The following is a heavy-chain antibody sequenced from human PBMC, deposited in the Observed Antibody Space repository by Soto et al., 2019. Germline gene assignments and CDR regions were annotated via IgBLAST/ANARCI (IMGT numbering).Heavy chain of an antibody. D-gene: IGHD3-16*01. CDR1: RIRFSSYA. Sequence: EVQLLESGGDLVQPGGSLRLSCTTYRIRFSSYAMSWVRQAPGKGLEWVSGISSDGGDTYYAGFVEGRFTISRDNSRNTLHLQMNSLRVEDTAVYYCTKRDAFGEFDYWGQGTLVTVSS. V-gene: IGHV3-23*01. CDR2: ISSDGGDT. CDR3: TKRDAFGEFDY. J-gene: IGHJ4*02.